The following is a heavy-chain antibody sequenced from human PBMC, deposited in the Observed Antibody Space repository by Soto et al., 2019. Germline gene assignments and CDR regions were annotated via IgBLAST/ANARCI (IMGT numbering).Heavy chain of an antibody. D-gene: IGHD2-21*01. CDR2: INPNDGGA. V-gene: IGHV1-2*04. J-gene: IGHJ2*01. CDR1: GYTLTDYY. Sequence: QVQLVQSGAEVKKPGASVKVSCKASGYTLTDYYMHWVRQAPGQGLEWMGYINPNDGGATYVQKFQAWVTMTTDTSISTAYLELNRLKSDDTALYYCARDVGYFDLWGRGTLVTVSS. CDR3: ARDVGYFDL.